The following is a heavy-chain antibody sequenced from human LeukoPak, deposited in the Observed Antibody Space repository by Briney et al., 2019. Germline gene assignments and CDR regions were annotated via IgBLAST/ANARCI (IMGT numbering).Heavy chain of an antibody. V-gene: IGHV3-30-3*02. Sequence: GGSLRLSCAASGFTFSSYAMHWVRQAPGKGLEWVAVISYDGSNKYYADSVKGRFTISRDNSKNTLYLQMNSLRAEDTAVYYCTKQGHGYGDYARHDAFDIWGQGTMVTVSS. J-gene: IGHJ3*02. D-gene: IGHD4-17*01. CDR1: GFTFSSYA. CDR2: ISYDGSNK. CDR3: TKQGHGYGDYARHDAFDI.